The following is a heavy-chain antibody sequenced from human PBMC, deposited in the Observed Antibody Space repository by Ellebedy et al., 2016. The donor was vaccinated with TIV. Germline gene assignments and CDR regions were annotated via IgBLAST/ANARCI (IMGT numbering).Heavy chain of an antibody. CDR2: IIPLLGIA. Sequence: SVKVSCXASGDTFSSYAISWVRQAPGQGLEWMGRIIPLLGIANYAQKFQGRVTIIADKSTSTAYMELSSLRFEDTAVYYCARVDRYDDFDIWGQGTMVTVSS. CDR1: GDTFSSYA. D-gene: IGHD5/OR15-5a*01. J-gene: IGHJ3*02. CDR3: ARVDRYDDFDI. V-gene: IGHV1-69*04.